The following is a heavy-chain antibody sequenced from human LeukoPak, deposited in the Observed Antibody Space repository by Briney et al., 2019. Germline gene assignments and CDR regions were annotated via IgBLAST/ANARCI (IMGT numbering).Heavy chain of an antibody. CDR1: GFTFSSYG. CDR2: IWCDGSNK. CDR3: ARGAVAVYAFDI. Sequence: PGGSLRLSCAASGFTFSSYGMPWVRQAPGKGLEWVAVIWCDGSNKYYADSVKGRFTISRDNSKNTLYLQMNSLRAEDTAVYYCARGAVAVYAFDIWGQGTMVTISS. D-gene: IGHD6-19*01. V-gene: IGHV3-33*01. J-gene: IGHJ3*02.